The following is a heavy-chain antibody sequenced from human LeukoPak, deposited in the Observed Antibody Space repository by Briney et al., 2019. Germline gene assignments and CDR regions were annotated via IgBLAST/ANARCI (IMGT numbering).Heavy chain of an antibody. J-gene: IGHJ3*02. CDR2: IKSDGSST. D-gene: IGHD3-9*01. CDR1: GFTFSTYW. CDR3: AKCLVTAYDAFDI. Sequence: GGSLRLSCATSGFTFSTYWMHWVRQAPGKGLVWVSRIKSDGSSTYYADSVKGRFTISRDNSKNTLYLQMNSLRAEDTAVYYCAKCLVTAYDAFDIWGQGTMVTVSS. V-gene: IGHV3-74*01.